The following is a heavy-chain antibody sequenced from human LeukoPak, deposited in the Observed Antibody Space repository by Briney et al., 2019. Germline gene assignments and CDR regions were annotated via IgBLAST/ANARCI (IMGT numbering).Heavy chain of an antibody. J-gene: IGHJ4*02. CDR1: GFTFSSYA. D-gene: IGHD3-22*01. CDR3: AKGNYYDSSGYYYFDY. Sequence: PGGSVTLSCAASGFTFSSYAMSWVRQAPGKGLEWVSAISGSGGSTYYADSVKGRFTISRDNSKNTLYVQMNSLRAEDTAIYYCAKGNYYDSSGYYYFDYWGQGTLVSVSS. CDR2: ISGSGGST. V-gene: IGHV3-23*01.